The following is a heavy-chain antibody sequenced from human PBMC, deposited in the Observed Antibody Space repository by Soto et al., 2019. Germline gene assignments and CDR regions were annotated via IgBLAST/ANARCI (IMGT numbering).Heavy chain of an antibody. V-gene: IGHV3-23*01. D-gene: IGHD2-2*01. CDR3: AKGSVVGADYSYGMDV. J-gene: IGHJ6*02. Sequence: EVQLLESGGDLVQPGGSLTLSCAAAGFTFSSYGMSWVRQAPGKGLEWVSAVSGSGVSVYYADSVRGRFTISRDNSKNTLYLQVNSLRAEDTAIYYCAKGSVVGADYSYGMDVWGQGTTVTVSS. CDR1: GFTFSSYG. CDR2: VSGSGVSV.